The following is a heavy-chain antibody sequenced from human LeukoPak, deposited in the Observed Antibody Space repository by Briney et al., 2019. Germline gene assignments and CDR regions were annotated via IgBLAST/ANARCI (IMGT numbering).Heavy chain of an antibody. V-gene: IGHV3-48*03. D-gene: IGHD5-18*01. J-gene: IGHJ4*02. CDR3: ARDRGYNFGYSDY. CDR2: ISSSGSTR. Sequence: GGSLRLSCAASGFTFSSDEMNWVRQAPGKGLEWVSYISSSGSTRYHTDSVKGRFTVSRDNAKNSLYLQMNSLRAEDTAVYYCARDRGYNFGYSDYWGQGTLVTVSS. CDR1: GFTFSSDE.